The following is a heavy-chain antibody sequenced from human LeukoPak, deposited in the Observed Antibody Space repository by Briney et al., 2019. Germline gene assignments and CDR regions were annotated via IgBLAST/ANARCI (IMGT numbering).Heavy chain of an antibody. CDR1: GVSISSAGHY. CDR3: ARASVGTVEFDQ. Sequence: AETLSLTCTVSGVSISSAGHYWGWLRQPPGKGLEWIGSMHYSGSTYYNPPLKSRVNISVDTPKNQFSLQLHSMTAADSAVYYCARASVGTVEFDQWGQGTLVAVSS. V-gene: IGHV4-39*07. D-gene: IGHD4-17*01. J-gene: IGHJ4*02. CDR2: MHYSGST.